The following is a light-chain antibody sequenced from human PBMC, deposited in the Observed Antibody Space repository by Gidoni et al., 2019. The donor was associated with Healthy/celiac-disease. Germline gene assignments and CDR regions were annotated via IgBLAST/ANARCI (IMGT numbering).Light chain of an antibody. CDR3: QQYDNLPLT. CDR2: DAS. J-gene: IGKJ3*01. CDR1: QDISNY. Sequence: DIQMTQSPSSLSASVGDRVTITCQASQDISNYLNWYQQKPGKAPTLLIYDASNLETGVPSSFSGSGSGTDFTFTISSLQPEDIATYYCQQYDNLPLTFGPXTKVDIK. V-gene: IGKV1-33*01.